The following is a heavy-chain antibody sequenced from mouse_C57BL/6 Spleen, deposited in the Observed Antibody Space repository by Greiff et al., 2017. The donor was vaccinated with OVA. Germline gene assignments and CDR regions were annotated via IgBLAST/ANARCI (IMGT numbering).Heavy chain of an antibody. D-gene: IGHD3-1*01. Sequence: QVQLQQSGPEPVKPGASVKISCKASGYAFSSSWMNWVKQRPGKGLEWIGRIYPGDGDTNYTGKFKGKATLTADKSSSTAYMQLSSLTSEDSAVYYCARTGAICSHYCDMDYWGQGTSVTVS. CDR1: GYAFSSSW. V-gene: IGHV1-82*01. CDR3: ARTGAICSHYCDMDY. J-gene: IGHJ4*01. CDR2: IYPGDGDT.